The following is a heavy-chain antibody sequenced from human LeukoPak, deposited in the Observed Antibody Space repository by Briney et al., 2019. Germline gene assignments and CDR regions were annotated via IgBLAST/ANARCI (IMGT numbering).Heavy chain of an antibody. J-gene: IGHJ5*02. Sequence: PGGSLRLSCAASGFTFNFYAMNWVRQAPGKGLEWVSSISNTGTYIYYADSVKGRFTISRDDAQNSLYLQMNSLRVEDTAVYYCARERGYDYNWFNPWGQGTLVTVSS. D-gene: IGHD5-12*01. CDR1: GFTFNFYA. CDR2: ISNTGTYI. CDR3: ARERGYDYNWFNP. V-gene: IGHV3-21*06.